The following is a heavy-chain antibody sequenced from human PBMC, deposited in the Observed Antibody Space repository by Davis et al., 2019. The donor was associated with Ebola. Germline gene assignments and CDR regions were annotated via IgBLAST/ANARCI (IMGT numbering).Heavy chain of an antibody. CDR3: ARRFDWLRGYFDN. CDR1: GGSIGDRDFY. CDR2: MHFTGSY. Sequence: MPSETLSLTCSVSGGSIGDRDFYWVWIRQSPGKGMEWIGNMHFTGSYNYSPSLRSRVTISLDRSQNQFSLKLRSVTAADTAVYYCARRFDWLRGYFDNWGQGSLVTVSS. J-gene: IGHJ4*02. V-gene: IGHV4-39*01. D-gene: IGHD3-9*01.